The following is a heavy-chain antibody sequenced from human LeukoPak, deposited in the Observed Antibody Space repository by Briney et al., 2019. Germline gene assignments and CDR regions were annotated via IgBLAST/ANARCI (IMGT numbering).Heavy chain of an antibody. D-gene: IGHD3-10*01. V-gene: IGHV3-23*01. CDR2: ISGRGDST. J-gene: IGHJ4*02. Sequence: GESLRLSCAASAFTFSRNSMSWVRPAPGKGLEWVSAISGRGDSTYYADSVKGRFTISRDNSKNTLYLQMNSLRAEDTAIYCCAKPPMVRGVDYFDYWGQGTLVTVSS. CDR1: AFTFSRNS. CDR3: AKPPMVRGVDYFDY.